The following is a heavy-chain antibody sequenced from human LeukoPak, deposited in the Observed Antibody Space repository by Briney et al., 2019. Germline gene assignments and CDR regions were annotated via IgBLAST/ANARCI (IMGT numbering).Heavy chain of an antibody. J-gene: IGHJ6*02. CDR2: FDPEDGET. V-gene: IGHV1-24*01. CDR3: VTFRVGRGATTGNYYYYGMDV. CDR1: GYTLTELS. Sequence: ASVKVSCKVSGYTLTELSMHWVRQAPGKGLEWMGGFDPEDGETIYAQKFQGRVTMTEDTSTGTVYMELSSLRSEDTAVYYCVTFRVGRGATTGNYYYYGMDVWGQGTTVTVSS. D-gene: IGHD1-26*01.